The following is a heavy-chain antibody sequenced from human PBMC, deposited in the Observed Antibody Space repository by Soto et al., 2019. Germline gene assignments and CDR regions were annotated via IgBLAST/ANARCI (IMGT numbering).Heavy chain of an antibody. CDR3: ARDRVAGIWGDAFDI. CDR2: INPYNANT. CDR1: GYTFTNLG. V-gene: IGHV1-18*04. J-gene: IGHJ3*02. D-gene: IGHD3-16*01. Sequence: QVQLVQSGTEVKKSGASVKVSCKTSGYTFTNLGINWVRQAPGQGLEWMGWINPYNANTNYAQKLQGRVTMTTDTSTTTAYMDLRSLTSDDTAVYYCARDRVAGIWGDAFDIWGQGTVVTVSS.